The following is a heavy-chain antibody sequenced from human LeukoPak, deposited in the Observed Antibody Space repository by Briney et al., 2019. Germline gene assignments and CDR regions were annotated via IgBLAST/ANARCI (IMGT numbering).Heavy chain of an antibody. D-gene: IGHD1-14*01. J-gene: IGHJ4*02. CDR2: IDTDGSST. CDR3: ASVEPDY. V-gene: IGHV3-74*01. CDR1: GFTFSSYW. Sequence: GRSLRLSCAASGFTFSSYWMHWVRQVPGKGLVWVSRIDTDGSSTSYADSVKGRFTISRDNAKNTVYLQMNSLRAEDTAVYYCASVEPDYWGQGTLVTVSS.